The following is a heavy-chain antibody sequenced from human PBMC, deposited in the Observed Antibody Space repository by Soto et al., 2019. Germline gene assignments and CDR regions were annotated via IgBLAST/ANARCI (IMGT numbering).Heavy chain of an antibody. Sequence: SETLSLTCTVSGYSISSGYYWGWIRQPPGKGLEWIGSIYHRGSTYYNPSLKSRVTISVDTSKNQFSLKLSSVTAADTAVYYCARDEHYDILTGYPMSAFDYWGQGTLVTVSS. V-gene: IGHV4-38-2*02. CDR1: GYSISSGYY. J-gene: IGHJ4*02. CDR2: IYHRGST. CDR3: ARDEHYDILTGYPMSAFDY. D-gene: IGHD3-9*01.